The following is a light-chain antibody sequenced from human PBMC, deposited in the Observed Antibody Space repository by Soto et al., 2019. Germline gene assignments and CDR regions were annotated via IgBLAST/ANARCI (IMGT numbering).Light chain of an antibody. CDR3: QQLRSYPST. CDR1: QDISSS. J-gene: IGKJ4*01. Sequence: IQLTQSPASLSASVGDRVPITCRASQDISSSLGWYQQKPGKAPKLLIYAASILQSGVPSRFSGSGSGTDFTLTISSLQAEDFAGYFCQQLRSYPSTFGGGTKVDIK. CDR2: AAS. V-gene: IGKV1-9*01.